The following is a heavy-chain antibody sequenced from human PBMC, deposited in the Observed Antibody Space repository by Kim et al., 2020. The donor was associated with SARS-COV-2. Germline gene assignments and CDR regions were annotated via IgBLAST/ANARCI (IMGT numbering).Heavy chain of an antibody. CDR3: AKDKRGDPGWYFDL. Sequence: GGSLRLSCAASGFTFSSYGMHWVRQAPGKGLEWVAVISYDGSNKYYADSVKGRFTISRDNSKNTLYLQMNSLRAEDTAVYYCAKDKRGDPGWYFDLWGRGTLVPVSS. J-gene: IGHJ2*01. D-gene: IGHD3-10*01. CDR1: GFTFSSYG. CDR2: ISYDGSNK. V-gene: IGHV3-30*18.